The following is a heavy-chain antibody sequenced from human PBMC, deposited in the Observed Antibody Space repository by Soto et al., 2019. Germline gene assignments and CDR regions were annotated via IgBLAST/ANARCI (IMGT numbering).Heavy chain of an antibody. CDR2: IGTGGDT. CDR3: AKNYYFDN. V-gene: IGHV3-23*01. Sequence: GGSLRLSCAASGFTFSNYAMNWGRQAPGKGLEWVSSIGTGGDTNYADSVKGRFTIARDNSRNTLYLQMNSLRAEDTALYYCAKNYYFDNWGQGTLVTVSS. J-gene: IGHJ4*02. CDR1: GFTFSNYA.